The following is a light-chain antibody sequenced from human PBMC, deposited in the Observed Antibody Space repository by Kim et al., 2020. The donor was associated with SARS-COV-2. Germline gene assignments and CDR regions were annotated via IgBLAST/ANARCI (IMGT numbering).Light chain of an antibody. J-gene: IGLJ2*01. CDR3: NSRDTSSNRVV. V-gene: IGLV3-19*01. Sequence: SSELTQDPSVSVALGQTVRITCQGDCLRSYYASWYQQKPGQAPLLVIYGKNSRPSGILDRFSGSSSGDTASLTIAGAQAEDEADYYCNSRDTSSNRVVFGGGTQLTVL. CDR1: CLRSYY. CDR2: GKN.